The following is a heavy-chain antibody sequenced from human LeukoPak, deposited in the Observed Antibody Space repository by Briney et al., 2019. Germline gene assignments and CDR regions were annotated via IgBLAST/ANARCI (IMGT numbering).Heavy chain of an antibody. Sequence: PSETLSLTCTVSGVSISSGSYYWSWIRQPAGKGLEWIGRIYTSGGTNYNPSLKSRVTISVDTSKNQFSLKLSSVTAADTAVYYCASGGTYRQLFAWGQGTLVTVSS. J-gene: IGHJ4*02. V-gene: IGHV4-61*02. CDR1: GVSISSGSYY. CDR3: ASGGTYRQLFA. CDR2: IYTSGGT. D-gene: IGHD2-21*02.